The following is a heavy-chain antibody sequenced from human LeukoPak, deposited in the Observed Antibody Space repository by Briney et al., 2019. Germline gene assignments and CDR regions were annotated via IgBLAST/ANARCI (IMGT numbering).Heavy chain of an antibody. Sequence: SETLSLTCAVYGGSFSGYYWSWIRQPPGKGLEWIGEINQSGSTNYNPSLKSRVTISADTSKNQFSLKLSSATAADTAVYYCARWGRPNFDYWGQGTLVTVSS. V-gene: IGHV4-34*01. J-gene: IGHJ4*02. D-gene: IGHD7-27*01. CDR2: INQSGST. CDR3: ARWGRPNFDY. CDR1: GGSFSGYY.